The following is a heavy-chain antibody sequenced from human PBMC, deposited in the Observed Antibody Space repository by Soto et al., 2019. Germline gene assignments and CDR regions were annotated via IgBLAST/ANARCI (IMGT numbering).Heavy chain of an antibody. D-gene: IGHD3-16*01. CDR1: GYTFTSYA. V-gene: IGHV1-3*05. J-gene: IGHJ1*01. CDR3: ARGYGAPADYFQH. Sequence: QVQLVQSGAEEKKPGASVRVSCKASGYTFTSYAMHWVRQAPGQRLEWMGWINAGNGNTKYSQKFQGRVTITRDTSASTAYMELSSLRSEDTAVYYCARGYGAPADYFQHWGKGTLVTVSS. CDR2: INAGNGNT.